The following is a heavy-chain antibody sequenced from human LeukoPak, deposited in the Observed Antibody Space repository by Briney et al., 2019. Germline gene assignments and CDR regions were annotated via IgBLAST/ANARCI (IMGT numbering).Heavy chain of an antibody. V-gene: IGHV1-69*06. CDR1: GGTFSSYA. J-gene: IGHJ3*02. Sequence: ASVKVSCKASGGTFSSYAISWVRQAPGQGLEWMGGIIPIFGTANYAQKFQGRVTMTEDTSTDTAYMELSSLRSEDTAVYYCATDGRDDAFDIWGQGTVVTVSS. CDR3: ATDGRDDAFDI. CDR2: IIPIFGTA. D-gene: IGHD5-24*01.